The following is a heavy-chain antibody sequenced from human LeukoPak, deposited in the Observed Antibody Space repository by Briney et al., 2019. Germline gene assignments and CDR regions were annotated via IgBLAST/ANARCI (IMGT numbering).Heavy chain of an antibody. J-gene: IGHJ4*02. Sequence: GRSLRLSCAASGFTFSSYAMHWVRQAPGKGLEWVAVISYDGSNKYYADSVKGRFTISRDNSKNTLYLQMNSLRAEDTALYHCARAADYGSGSPDYWGQGTLVTVSS. CDR3: ARAADYGSGSPDY. CDR2: ISYDGSNK. CDR1: GFTFSSYA. D-gene: IGHD3-10*01. V-gene: IGHV3-30-3*01.